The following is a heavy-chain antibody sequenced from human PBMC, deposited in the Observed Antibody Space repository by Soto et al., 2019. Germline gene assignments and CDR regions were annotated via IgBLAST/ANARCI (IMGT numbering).Heavy chain of an antibody. CDR2: INLNSGGT. J-gene: IGHJ3*02. V-gene: IGHV1-2*04. CDR3: ARPSRNAFDI. Sequence: ASVKVSCKASGYTFTDYYMHWVRQAPGQGLEWMGWINLNSGGTNYAQNFQGWVTMTRDTSISTAYMELSRLRSDDTDVYYCARPSRNAFDIWGQGTMVTV. CDR1: GYTFTDYY.